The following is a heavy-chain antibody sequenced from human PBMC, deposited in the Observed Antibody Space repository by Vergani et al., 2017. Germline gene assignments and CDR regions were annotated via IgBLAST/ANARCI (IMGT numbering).Heavy chain of an antibody. Sequence: QVQLVQSGAEVKKPGASVKVSCKASGYTFTSYYMHWVRQDPGQGLEWMGIINPSGGSTSYSQKFQGRVTMTRDTSTSTVYMELSSLRSEDTAVYYCARAISGSYSADAFDIWGQGTMVTVSS. D-gene: IGHD1-26*01. V-gene: IGHV1-46*03. CDR1: GYTFTSYY. J-gene: IGHJ3*02. CDR2: INPSGGST. CDR3: ARAISGSYSADAFDI.